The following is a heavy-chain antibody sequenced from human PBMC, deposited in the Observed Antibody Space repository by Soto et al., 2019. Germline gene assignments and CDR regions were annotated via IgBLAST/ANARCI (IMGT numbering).Heavy chain of an antibody. D-gene: IGHD5-12*01. Sequence: PSETLSLTCTVSGGSISSYYWSWIRQPPGKGLEWIGYIYYSGSTNYNPSLKSRVTISVDTSKNQFSLKLSSVTADDTAVYYCAKEHGGGTSTITSFFDYWGRGTQVTVSS. CDR1: GGSISSYY. V-gene: IGHV4-59*08. J-gene: IGHJ4*02. CDR2: IYYSGST. CDR3: AKEHGGGTSTITSFFDY.